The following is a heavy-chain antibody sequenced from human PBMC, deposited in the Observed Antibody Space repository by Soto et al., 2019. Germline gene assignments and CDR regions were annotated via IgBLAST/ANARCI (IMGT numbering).Heavy chain of an antibody. CDR1: GYTFTSYA. CDR3: ARGGGHYYYYGMDV. Sequence: ASVKVSCKASGYTFTSYATDWVRQATGQGLEWMGWMNPNSGNTGYAQKFQGRVTMTRNTSISTAYMELSSLRSEDTAVYYCARGGGHYYYYGMDVWGQGTTVTVSS. J-gene: IGHJ6*02. V-gene: IGHV1-8*02. CDR2: MNPNSGNT. D-gene: IGHD2-15*01.